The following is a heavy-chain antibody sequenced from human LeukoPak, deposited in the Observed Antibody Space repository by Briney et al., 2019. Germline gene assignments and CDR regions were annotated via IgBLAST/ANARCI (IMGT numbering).Heavy chain of an antibody. Sequence: GASVNVSCKASGGTFSSYAISWVRQAPGQGLEWMGGIIPIFGTANYAQKFQGRVTITADESTSTAYMELSSLRSEDTAVYYCATPLGGSGYYFDYWGQGTLVTVSS. CDR2: IIPIFGTA. CDR3: ATPLGGSGYYFDY. V-gene: IGHV1-69*13. CDR1: GGTFSSYA. D-gene: IGHD3-22*01. J-gene: IGHJ4*02.